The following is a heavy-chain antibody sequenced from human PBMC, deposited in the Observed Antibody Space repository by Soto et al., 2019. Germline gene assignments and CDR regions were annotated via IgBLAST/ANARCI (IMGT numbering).Heavy chain of an antibody. D-gene: IGHD6-6*01. Sequence: PSETLSLTCTVSGGSISSGGYYWSWIRQHPGKGLEWIGYIYYSGSTYYNPSLKSRVTISVDTSKNQFSLKLSSVTAADTAVYYCATRGSSSLRYYYYGMDVWGQGTTVTVYS. J-gene: IGHJ6*01. V-gene: IGHV4-31*03. CDR1: GGSISSGGYY. CDR2: IYYSGST. CDR3: ATRGSSSLRYYYYGMDV.